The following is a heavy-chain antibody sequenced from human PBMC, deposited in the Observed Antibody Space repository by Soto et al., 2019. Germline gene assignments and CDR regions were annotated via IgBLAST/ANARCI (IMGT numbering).Heavy chain of an antibody. CDR2: ISASGAST. CDR3: ARGSLYCSSTSCSYGMDV. Sequence: SGGSLRLSCAASGFTFSSYAMSWVRQAPGKGLEWVSGISASGASTYYADSVQGRFTISRDNSKNTLYLQMYSLRAGDTAVYYCARGSLYCSSTSCSYGMDVWGQGTTVTVSS. CDR1: GFTFSSYA. D-gene: IGHD2-15*01. J-gene: IGHJ6*02. V-gene: IGHV3-23*01.